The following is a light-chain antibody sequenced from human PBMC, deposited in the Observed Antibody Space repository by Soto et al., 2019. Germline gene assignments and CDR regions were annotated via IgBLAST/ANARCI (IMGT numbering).Light chain of an antibody. CDR3: QQYGSSPTWT. Sequence: EIVLTQSPGTLSLSPGERATLSCRASQSVSSSYFAWYQQKPGQAPRLLIYGASSRATGIPDRFSGSGSRTDFPLTISRLEPEDFAVYYCQQYGSSPTWTFGQGTKVEIK. CDR2: GAS. CDR1: QSVSSSY. J-gene: IGKJ1*01. V-gene: IGKV3-20*01.